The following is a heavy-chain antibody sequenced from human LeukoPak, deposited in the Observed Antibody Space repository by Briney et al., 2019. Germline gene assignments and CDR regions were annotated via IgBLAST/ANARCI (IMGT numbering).Heavy chain of an antibody. CDR1: GFTFSSYS. D-gene: IGHD1-20*01. V-gene: IGHV3-48*02. CDR2: ISSSSSTI. CDR3: SRTGITGIFDAFDI. J-gene: IGHJ3*02. Sequence: PGRSLRLSCAASGFTFSSYSMNWVRQAPGKGLEWVSYISSSSSTIYYADSVRGRFTISRDNAKNSLYLQMNSLRDEDTAVYYCSRTGITGIFDAFDIWGQGTMVTVSS.